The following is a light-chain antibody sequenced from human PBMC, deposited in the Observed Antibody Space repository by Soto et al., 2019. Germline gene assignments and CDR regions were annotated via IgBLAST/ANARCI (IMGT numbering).Light chain of an antibody. J-gene: IGKJ4*02. CDR2: AAS. V-gene: IGKV1-8*01. CDR1: QGISSY. CDR3: QQSYSTPR. Sequence: AIRMTQSPSSLSASTGDRVTITCRASQGISSYLAWYQQKPGKAPKLLIYAASTLQSGVPSRFSGSGSGTDFTLTISSLQPEDFATYYCQQSYSTPRFGGGTKVDI.